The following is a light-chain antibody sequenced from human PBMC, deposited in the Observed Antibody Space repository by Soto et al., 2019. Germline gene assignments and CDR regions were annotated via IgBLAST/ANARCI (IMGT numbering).Light chain of an antibody. CDR1: QSISIG. V-gene: IGKV3-20*01. Sequence: EIVMTQSPATLSVSPGETATVSCRASQSISIGLAWYRQKPGQAPRLLIYETSSRATGIPDRFSGSGSQTDFTLTISRLEPEDFAVYYCQQYGTSPRTFGQGTKVDI. CDR3: QQYGTSPRT. J-gene: IGKJ1*01. CDR2: ETS.